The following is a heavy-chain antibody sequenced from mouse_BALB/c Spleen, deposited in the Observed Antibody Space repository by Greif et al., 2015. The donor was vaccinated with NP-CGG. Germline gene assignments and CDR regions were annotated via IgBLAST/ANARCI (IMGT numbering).Heavy chain of an antibody. CDR2: IDPANGNT. D-gene: IGHD2-13*01. CDR1: GFNIKDTY. CDR3: SRAMVITPAMDY. Sequence: EVQVVESGAELVKPGASVKLSCTASGFNIKDTYMHWVKQRPEQGLEWIGRIDPANGNTKYDPKFQGKATITADTSSNPAFLQLRSLTSGDTAGYFRSRAMVITPAMDYWGQGTSVTVSS. V-gene: IGHV14-3*02. J-gene: IGHJ4*01.